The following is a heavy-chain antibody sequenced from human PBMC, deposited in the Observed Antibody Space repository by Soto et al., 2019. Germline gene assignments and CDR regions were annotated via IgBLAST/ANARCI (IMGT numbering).Heavy chain of an antibody. Sequence: EVQVLESGGDLVQPGGSLRLSCAASGFTFNNYAMAWVRQAAGKGLHWVSTISGTSGRAYYADSVRGRFTILRDNSKNTLYLEMNSLKADDTAVYYCAKVDMVYGVSKIGGWLSSWGQGTLVAVSS. CDR2: ISGTSGRA. V-gene: IGHV3-23*01. CDR3: AKVDMVYGVSKIGGWLSS. D-gene: IGHD6-19*01. J-gene: IGHJ5*02. CDR1: GFTFNNYA.